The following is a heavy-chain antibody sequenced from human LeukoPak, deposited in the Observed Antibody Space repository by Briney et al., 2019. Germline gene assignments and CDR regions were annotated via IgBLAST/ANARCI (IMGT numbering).Heavy chain of an antibody. CDR1: GFTFDDYA. D-gene: IGHD3-22*01. Sequence: PGGSLRLSCAASGFTFDDYAMHWVRQAPGKGLEWVSLISGDGGSPYYADSVKGRFTISRDNSKNSLYLQMNSLRTEDTALYYCAKEAGDYYDGSGYYPFDYWGQGTLVTVSS. V-gene: IGHV3-43*02. CDR2: ISGDGGSP. CDR3: AKEAGDYYDGSGYYPFDY. J-gene: IGHJ4*02.